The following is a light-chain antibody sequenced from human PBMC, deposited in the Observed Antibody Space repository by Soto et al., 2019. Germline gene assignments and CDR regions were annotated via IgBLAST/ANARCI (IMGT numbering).Light chain of an antibody. V-gene: IGKV3-11*01. Sequence: EIVLTQSPATLSLSPGERATLSCRASQSVSSYLAWYQQKPGQAPRLLIYDASNRATGIPARFSGSGSGTDFTLTISSLEPRDFALYYCQQRSNWPPLTFGGGTKVEIK. CDR3: QQRSNWPPLT. J-gene: IGKJ4*01. CDR2: DAS. CDR1: QSVSSY.